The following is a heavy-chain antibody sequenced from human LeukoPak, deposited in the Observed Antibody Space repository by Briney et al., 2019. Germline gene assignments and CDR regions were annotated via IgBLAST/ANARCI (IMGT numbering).Heavy chain of an antibody. D-gene: IGHD4-23*01. V-gene: IGHV3-30*03. CDR2: ISYDGSNK. CDR1: GFTFSSYG. CDR3: ARSWVVTYYFDY. J-gene: IGHJ4*02. Sequence: PGRSLRLSCAASGFTFSSYGMHWVRQAPGKGLEWVAVISYDGSNKYYADSVKGRFTISRDNSKNTLYLQMNSLRAEDTAVYYCARSWVVTYYFDYWGQGTLVTVSS.